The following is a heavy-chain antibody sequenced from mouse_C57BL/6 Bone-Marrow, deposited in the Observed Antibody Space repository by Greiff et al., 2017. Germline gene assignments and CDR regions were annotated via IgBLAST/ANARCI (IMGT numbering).Heavy chain of an antibody. Sequence: EVMLVESGGGLVKPGGSLKLSCAASGFTFSDYGMHWVRQAPEKGLEWVAYISSGSSTSYYADTVKGRFTISRDNAKNNLFLQMTSLRSEDTAMYYCARLYYGSSYWYFDVWGTGTTVTVSS. V-gene: IGHV5-17*01. CDR1: GFTFSDYG. D-gene: IGHD1-1*01. CDR3: ARLYYGSSYWYFDV. J-gene: IGHJ1*03. CDR2: ISSGSSTS.